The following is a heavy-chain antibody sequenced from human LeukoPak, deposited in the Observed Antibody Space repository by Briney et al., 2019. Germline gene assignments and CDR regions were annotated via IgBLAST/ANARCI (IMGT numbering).Heavy chain of an antibody. D-gene: IGHD4-23*01. V-gene: IGHV1-46*01. CDR1: GYTFTGYY. Sequence: GASVKVSCKASGYTFTGYYTHWVRQAPGQGLEWVGLINPTGDSTNYAQNFRGRVTMTRDTSTSTVYMDLSSLRSEDTAVYYCAREASGGYFDYWGQGTLVTVSS. J-gene: IGHJ4*02. CDR3: AREASGGYFDY. CDR2: INPTGDST.